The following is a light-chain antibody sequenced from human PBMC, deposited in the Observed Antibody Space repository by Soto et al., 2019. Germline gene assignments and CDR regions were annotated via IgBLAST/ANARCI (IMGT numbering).Light chain of an antibody. V-gene: IGKV3-11*01. Sequence: DIVVTHSPAPLSLSPGERATLSFRASQSVSIYLAWYQQKPGQAPRLLIYDASNRATGIPARFSGSGSGTDFTLTISSLEPEDFAVYYCQQRSKWPGTFGQGTKVDI. CDR1: QSVSIY. J-gene: IGKJ1*01. CDR3: QQRSKWPGT. CDR2: DAS.